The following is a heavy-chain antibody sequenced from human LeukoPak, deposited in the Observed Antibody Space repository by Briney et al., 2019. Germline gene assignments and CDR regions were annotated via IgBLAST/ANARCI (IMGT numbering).Heavy chain of an antibody. D-gene: IGHD5-24*01. CDR3: ARDRRRDGYNSDWYFDL. V-gene: IGHV4-31*03. CDR1: GGSISSGGYY. CDR2: IYYSGST. J-gene: IGHJ2*01. Sequence: TLSLTCTVSGGSISSGGYYWSWIRQHPGKGLEWIGYIYYSGSTYYNPSLKSRVTISVDTSKNQFSLKLSSVTAADTAVYYCARDRRRDGYNSDWYFDLWGRGTLVTVSS.